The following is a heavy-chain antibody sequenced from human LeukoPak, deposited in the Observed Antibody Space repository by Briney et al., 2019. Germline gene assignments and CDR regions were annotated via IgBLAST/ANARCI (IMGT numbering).Heavy chain of an antibody. CDR1: GFTFSSYG. CDR3: AKNRGAGSHLYYHMNV. D-gene: IGHD1-26*01. Sequence: PGGSLRLSCAASGFTFSSYGMHWVRQAPGKGLEWVAFIRYDGSNKYYADSVKGRFTISRDNSKNTLYLQMNSLRAEDTAVYYCAKNRGAGSHLYYHMNVWGKGTTVTVSS. J-gene: IGHJ6*03. CDR2: IRYDGSNK. V-gene: IGHV3-30*02.